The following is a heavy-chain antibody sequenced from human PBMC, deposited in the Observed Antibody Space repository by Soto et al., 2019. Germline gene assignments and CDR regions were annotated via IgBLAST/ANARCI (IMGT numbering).Heavy chain of an antibody. Sequence: GGSLRLSCAASGFTFSSYAMSWVRQAPGKGLEWVSAISGSGGSTYYADSVKGRFTISRDNSKNTLYLQMNSLRAEDTAVYYCAKDDLSGVLFRGASAFDYWGQGTLVTVSS. D-gene: IGHD1-26*01. J-gene: IGHJ4*02. CDR3: AKDDLSGVLFRGASAFDY. CDR1: GFTFSSYA. CDR2: ISGSGGST. V-gene: IGHV3-23*01.